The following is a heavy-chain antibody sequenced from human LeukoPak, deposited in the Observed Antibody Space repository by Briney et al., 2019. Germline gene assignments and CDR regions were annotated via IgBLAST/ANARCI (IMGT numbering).Heavy chain of an antibody. J-gene: IGHJ6*03. D-gene: IGHD5-18*01. CDR3: ARGKWIQLWLPRHYYYMDV. Sequence: GVSLRLSCAASGFTFSSYWMSWVCQAPGKGLEWVANIKQDGSEKYYVDSVKGRFTISRDNAKNSLYLQMNSLRAEDTAVYYCARGKWIQLWLPRHYYYMDVWGKGTTVTVSS. V-gene: IGHV3-7*01. CDR2: IKQDGSEK. CDR1: GFTFSSYW.